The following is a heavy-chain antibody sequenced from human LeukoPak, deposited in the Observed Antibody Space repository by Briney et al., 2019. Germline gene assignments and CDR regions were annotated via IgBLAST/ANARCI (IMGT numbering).Heavy chain of an antibody. Sequence: ASVKVSCKASGYTFTGYGISWVRQAPGQGLEWMGWISAYNGNTNYAQKLQGRVTMTTDTSTSTAYMELSSLRSEDTAVYYCATGTYYDILTGYRGGGLAYWGQGTLVTVSS. D-gene: IGHD3-9*01. J-gene: IGHJ4*02. CDR3: ATGTYYDILTGYRGGGLAY. CDR2: ISAYNGNT. V-gene: IGHV1-18*04. CDR1: GYTFTGYG.